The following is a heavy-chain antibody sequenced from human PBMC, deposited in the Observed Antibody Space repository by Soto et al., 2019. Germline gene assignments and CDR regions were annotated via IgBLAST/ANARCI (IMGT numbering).Heavy chain of an antibody. CDR2: IIPIFGTA. CDR1: GGTFSSYA. CDR3: ARDRIDSPSDLYNWFDP. J-gene: IGHJ5*02. V-gene: IGHV1-69*01. Sequence: QVQLVQSGAEVKKPGSSVKVSCKASGGTFSSYAISCVRQAPGQGLEWMGGIIPIFGTANYAHKFHGIVTITADESTSTAYMELSSLRSEDTAVYYCARDRIDSPSDLYNWFDPWGQGTLVTVSS.